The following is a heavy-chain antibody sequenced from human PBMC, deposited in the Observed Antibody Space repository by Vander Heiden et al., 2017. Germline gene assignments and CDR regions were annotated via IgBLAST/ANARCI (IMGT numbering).Heavy chain of an antibody. Sequence: EVQLLESGGGLVKPGGSLRFSCAAPGFTFSTYSLNWVRQAPGKGLEWVSSISTSSAYIHYADSVKGRFTISRDNAKNSLYLLMSSLRAEDTALYYCARDSYDTSGYDLQYYGLDVWGQGTAVTVSS. V-gene: IGHV3-21*02. CDR1: GFTFSTYS. J-gene: IGHJ6*02. CDR2: ISTSSAYI. D-gene: IGHD3-22*01. CDR3: ARDSYDTSGYDLQYYGLDV.